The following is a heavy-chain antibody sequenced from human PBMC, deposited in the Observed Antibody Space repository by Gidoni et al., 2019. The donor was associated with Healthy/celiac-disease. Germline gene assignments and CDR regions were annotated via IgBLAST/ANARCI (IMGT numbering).Heavy chain of an antibody. V-gene: IGHV1-2*04. J-gene: IGHJ3*02. D-gene: IGHD2-21*02. CDR3: ARGTYCGGDCPDAFDI. CDR1: GYTFPGYY. Sequence: QVQLVQSGAEVKTPRASVKVSCKASGYTFPGYYMHWVRQAPGQGLEWMGWINPNSGGTNYAQKFQGWVTMTRDTSISTAYMELSRLRSDDTAVYYCARGTYCGGDCPDAFDIWGQGTMVTVSS. CDR2: INPNSGGT.